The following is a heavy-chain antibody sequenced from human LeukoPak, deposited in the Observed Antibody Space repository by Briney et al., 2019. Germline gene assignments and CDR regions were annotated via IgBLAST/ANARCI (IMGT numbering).Heavy chain of an antibody. J-gene: IGHJ4*02. V-gene: IGHV3-23*01. D-gene: IGHD5-18*01. CDR2: ISGSGGST. CDR1: GFTLSSYA. Sequence: GGSLRLSCAASGFTLSSYAMSWVRQAPGKGREWVSAISGSGGSTYYADSVKGRFTISRDNSKNTLYLQMNSLRAEDTAVYYCARDLDSYGSYWGQGTLVTVSS. CDR3: ARDLDSYGSY.